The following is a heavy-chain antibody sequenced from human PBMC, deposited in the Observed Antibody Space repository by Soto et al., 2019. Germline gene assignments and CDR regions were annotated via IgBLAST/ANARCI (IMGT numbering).Heavy chain of an antibody. CDR2: MHDSGST. CDR3: AAPPRY. Sequence: QVQLQESGPGLVKPSETLSLTCTVSGASISSYYWNWIRQSPGKGLEWIGYMHDSGSTSYNPSLKSRVTISVDTSRNQLSLKLTSVTAADTAEYYCAAPPRYWGQGILVTVSS. J-gene: IGHJ4*02. V-gene: IGHV4-59*01. CDR1: GASISSYY.